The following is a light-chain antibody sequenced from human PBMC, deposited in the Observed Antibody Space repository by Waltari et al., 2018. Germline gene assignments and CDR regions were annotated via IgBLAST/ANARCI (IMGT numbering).Light chain of an antibody. V-gene: IGKV1-39*01. J-gene: IGKJ1*01. CDR3: QESYSRRT. Sequence: DIQMTQSPSSLSASVGARVTITCRASQSISSFVNWYQQKPGKAPKLLIYAASSLHSGFPSRFSGSGSAGTDFTLTISSLQPEDFATYYCQESYSRRTFGQGTKVEIK. CDR2: AAS. CDR1: QSISSF.